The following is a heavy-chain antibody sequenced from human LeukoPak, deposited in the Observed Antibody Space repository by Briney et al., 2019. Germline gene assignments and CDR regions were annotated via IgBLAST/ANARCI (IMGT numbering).Heavy chain of an antibody. D-gene: IGHD1-14*01. J-gene: IGHJ4*02. CDR2: IYHSGYT. CDR1: DYSLSSGYN. V-gene: IGHV4-38-2*02. CDR3: ARDSRKAFAY. Sequence: PSETLSLTCTVSDYSLSSGYNWGWIRPPPGKGLEWIGSIYHSGYTYYNPSLKSRVTISVDTSKNQFSLRLSSVAAPDTALYCCARDSRKAFAYWGQGTLVTVSS.